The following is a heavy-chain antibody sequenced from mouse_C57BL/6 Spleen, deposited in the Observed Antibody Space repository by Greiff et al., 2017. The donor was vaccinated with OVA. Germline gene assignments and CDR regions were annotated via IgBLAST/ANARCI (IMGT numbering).Heavy chain of an antibody. CDR1: GFTFSDYY. J-gene: IGHJ2*01. CDR2: INYDGSST. CDR3: ARASSSYYFDY. D-gene: IGHD1-1*01. V-gene: IGHV5-16*01. Sequence: EVKVVESEGGLVQPGRSMKLSCTASGFTFSDYYMAWVRQVPEKGLEWVANINYDGSSTYYLDSLKSRFIISRDNAKNILYLQMSSLKSEDTATYYCARASSSYYFDYWGQGTTLTVSS.